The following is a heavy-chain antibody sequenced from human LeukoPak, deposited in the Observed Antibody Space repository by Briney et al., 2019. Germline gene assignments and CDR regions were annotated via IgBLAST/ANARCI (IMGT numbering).Heavy chain of an antibody. Sequence: SETLSLTCTVSGGSISSGGYYWSWIRQPAGKGLEWIGRIYTSGSTNYNPSLKSRVTISVDTSKNQFSLKLSSVTAADTAVYYCASSGRPGDYYYYYMDVWGKGTTVTVSS. D-gene: IGHD1-26*01. CDR3: ASSGRPGDYYYYYMDV. CDR1: GGSISSGGYY. V-gene: IGHV4-61*02. J-gene: IGHJ6*03. CDR2: IYTSGST.